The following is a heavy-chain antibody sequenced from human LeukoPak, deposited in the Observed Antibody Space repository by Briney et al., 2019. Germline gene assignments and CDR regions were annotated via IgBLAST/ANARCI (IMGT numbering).Heavy chain of an antibody. D-gene: IGHD3-22*01. V-gene: IGHV1-8*01. CDR3: ARFYYDSSGYYDY. CDR1: GYTFTSYD. CDR2: MNPNSGNT. Sequence: ASVKVSCKASGYTFTSYDINWVRQATGQGLEWMGWMNPNSGNTGYAQKFQGRVTMTRNTSISTAYMELSSLRSGDTAVYYCARFYYDSSGYYDYWGQGTLVTVSS. J-gene: IGHJ4*02.